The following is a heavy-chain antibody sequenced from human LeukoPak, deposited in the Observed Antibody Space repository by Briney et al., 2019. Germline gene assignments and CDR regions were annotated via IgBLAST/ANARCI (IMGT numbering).Heavy chain of an antibody. Sequence: SETLSLTCTVSGFSISSGYYWGWIRQPPGKGLDWIGSIHHSGSTYYNASLKSRVTISVDTSKNQFSLKLSSVTAADTAVYYCARDQGGNSIDYWGQGTLVTVSS. CDR1: GFSISSGYY. J-gene: IGHJ4*02. V-gene: IGHV4-38-2*02. CDR3: ARDQGGNSIDY. D-gene: IGHD4-23*01. CDR2: IHHSGST.